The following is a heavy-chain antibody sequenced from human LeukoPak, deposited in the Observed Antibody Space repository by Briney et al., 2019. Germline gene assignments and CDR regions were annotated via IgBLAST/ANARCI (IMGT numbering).Heavy chain of an antibody. Sequence: SETLSLTCCVSGTSISTNYWSWIRQPPGKGLEWLGCIFCSGGTNYKPSLKSRITISVDTSKNQLSLRLSSVTAADTAVYYCARHVDYWGQGALVTVSS. CDR3: ARHVDY. V-gene: IGHV4-59*08. CDR1: GTSISTNY. J-gene: IGHJ4*02. CDR2: IFCSGGT.